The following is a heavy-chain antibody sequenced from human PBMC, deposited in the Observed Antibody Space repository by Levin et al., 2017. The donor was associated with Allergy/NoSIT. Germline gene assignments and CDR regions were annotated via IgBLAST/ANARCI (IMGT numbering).Heavy chain of an antibody. CDR3: ARGRAKSPPRFYVVVPAALVYYFDY. CDR1: GGSFSGYY. CDR2: INHSGST. J-gene: IGHJ4*02. V-gene: IGHV4-34*01. D-gene: IGHD2-2*01. Sequence: SQTLSLTCAVYGGSFSGYYWSWIRQPPGKGLEWIGEINHSGSTNYNPSLKSRVTISVDTSKNQFSLKLSSVTAADTAVYYCARGRAKSPPRFYVVVPAALVYYFDYWGQGTLVTVSS.